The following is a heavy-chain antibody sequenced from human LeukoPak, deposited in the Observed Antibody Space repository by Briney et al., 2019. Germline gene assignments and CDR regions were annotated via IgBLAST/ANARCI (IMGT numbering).Heavy chain of an antibody. CDR2: IYISGST. CDR1: YGSISSYY. V-gene: IGHV4-4*07. CDR3: ARDTTGEDYDLHRWGAFDI. D-gene: IGHD3-3*01. J-gene: IGHJ3*02. Sequence: SETLSLTCTVSYGSISSYYWSWIRQPAGKGLEWIGRIYISGSTNYNPSLKSRVTMSIDTSKNQFSLKLNSVTAADTAVYYCARDTTGEDYDLHRWGAFDIWGQETMVTVSS.